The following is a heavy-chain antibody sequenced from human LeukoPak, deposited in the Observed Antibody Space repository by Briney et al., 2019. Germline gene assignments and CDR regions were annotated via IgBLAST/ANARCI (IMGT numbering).Heavy chain of an antibody. CDR3: ARVITMVRGVIYYYYYMDV. D-gene: IGHD3-10*01. CDR2: ISGSAGST. J-gene: IGHJ6*03. CDR1: GFTFSSYG. V-gene: IGHV3-23*01. Sequence: GGTLRLSCAASGFTFSSYGMSWVRQAPGKGLEWVSAISGSAGSTYYADSVKGRFTISRDNSKNTLYLQMNSLRAEDTAVYYCARVITMVRGVIYYYYYMDVWGKGTTVTISS.